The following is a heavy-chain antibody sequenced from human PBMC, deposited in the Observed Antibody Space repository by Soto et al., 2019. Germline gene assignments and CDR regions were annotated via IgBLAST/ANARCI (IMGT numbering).Heavy chain of an antibody. CDR1: GFSLSTSGVG. CDR3: AHRLVRTTPGDAFDI. J-gene: IGHJ3*02. CDR2: IYWDDDK. V-gene: IGHV2-5*02. D-gene: IGHD1-1*01. Sequence: QITLKESGPTLVKPTQTLTLTCTFSGFSLSTSGVGVGWIRQPPGTALEWLALIYWDDDKRYSPSLKSRLTITKDTSKNQVVLTMTNMDPVDTATYYCAHRLVRTTPGDAFDIWGQGTMVTVSS.